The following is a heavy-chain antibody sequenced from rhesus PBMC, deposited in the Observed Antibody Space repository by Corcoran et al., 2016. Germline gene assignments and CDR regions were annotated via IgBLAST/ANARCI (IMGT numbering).Heavy chain of an antibody. J-gene: IGHJ4*01. V-gene: IGHV5S1*01. Sequence: EVQLVQSGAEVKRPGESLRISCNTSGSSFPSRWSSCVPQMPGKGLEWRGSIYPGDSDTRYNPSFQGNVTISADKSISTTYLQWSSLKASDTATYYCARKGNFDYWGQGVLVTVSS. CDR3: ARKGNFDY. CDR1: GSSFPSRW. D-gene: IGHD5-42*01. CDR2: IYPGDSDT.